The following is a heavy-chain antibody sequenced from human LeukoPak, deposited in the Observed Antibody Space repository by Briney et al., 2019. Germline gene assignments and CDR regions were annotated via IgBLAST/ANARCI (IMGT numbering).Heavy chain of an antibody. V-gene: IGHV3-7*03. CDR2: INVDGTAE. CDR3: ARDPYRFAFDI. CDR1: GFSFSTIY. J-gene: IGHJ3*02. Sequence: GGSLRLSCAASGFSFSTIYMSWVRQTPGQGLEWVANINVDGTAEYYVDSVKGRFTISRGNAKNSLYLQMNSLRAEDTAVYYCARDPYRFAFDIWGQGTVVLVSS. D-gene: IGHD1-26*01.